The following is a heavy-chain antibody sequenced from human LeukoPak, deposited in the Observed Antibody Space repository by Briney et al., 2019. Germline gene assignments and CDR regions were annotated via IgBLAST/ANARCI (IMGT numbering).Heavy chain of an antibody. CDR3: ARVGIAAAPGVWFDP. V-gene: IGHV4-39*07. D-gene: IGHD6-13*01. Sequence: GSLRLSCAASGFTFSSYAMHWVRQPPGKGLEWIGSIYYSGSTYYNPSLKSRVTISVDTSKNQFSLKLSSVTAADTAVYYCARVGIAAAPGVWFDPWGQGTLVTVSS. J-gene: IGHJ5*02. CDR1: GFTFSSYA. CDR2: IYYSGST.